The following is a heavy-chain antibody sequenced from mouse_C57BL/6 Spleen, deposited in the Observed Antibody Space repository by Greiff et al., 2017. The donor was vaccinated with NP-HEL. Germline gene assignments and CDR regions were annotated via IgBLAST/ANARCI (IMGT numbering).Heavy chain of an antibody. V-gene: IGHV14-4*01. CDR3: TTGGYYGSSHFAY. CDR2: IDPENGDT. D-gene: IGHD1-1*01. Sequence: VQLQQSGAELVRPGASVKLSCTASGFNIKDDYMHWVKQRPEQGLEWIGWIDPENGDTEYASKFQGKATITADTSSNTAYLQLSSLTSEDTAVYYCTTGGYYGSSHFAYWGQGTLVTVSA. CDR1: GFNIKDDY. J-gene: IGHJ3*01.